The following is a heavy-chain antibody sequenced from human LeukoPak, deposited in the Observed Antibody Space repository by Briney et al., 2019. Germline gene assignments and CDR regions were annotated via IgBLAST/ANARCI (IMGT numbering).Heavy chain of an antibody. V-gene: IGHV3-21*01. CDR3: ARGSSTVSGFDY. D-gene: IGHD3-10*01. CDR1: GFTFSSYS. J-gene: IGHJ4*02. CDR2: ISSSSSYI. Sequence: GGSLRLPCAASGFTFSSYSMTWVRQAPGRGLEWVSSISSSSSYIYYVDSVKGRFTISRDNAKSSLYLQMNRLRAEDTAFYYCARGSSTVSGFDYWGQGTLVTVSS.